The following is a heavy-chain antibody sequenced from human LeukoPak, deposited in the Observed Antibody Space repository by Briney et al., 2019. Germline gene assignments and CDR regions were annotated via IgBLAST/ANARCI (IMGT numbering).Heavy chain of an antibody. D-gene: IGHD5-18*01. CDR2: IYYSGST. Sequence: SETLSLTCSVSGGSISSNSYSWGWIRQPPGKGLEWIGSIYYSGSTYYNPSLKSRVTISVDTSKNQFSLKLSSVTAADTAVYYCARVGRGIQLWSDDYWGQGTLVTVSS. CDR1: GGSISSNSYS. CDR3: ARVGRGIQLWSDDY. V-gene: IGHV4-39*07. J-gene: IGHJ4*02.